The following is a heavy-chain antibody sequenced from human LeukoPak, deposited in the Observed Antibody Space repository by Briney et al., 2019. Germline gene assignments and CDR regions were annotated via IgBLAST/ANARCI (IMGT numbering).Heavy chain of an antibody. CDR1: GFTFSDYD. CDR3: AKEGSNGDFDY. J-gene: IGHJ4*02. V-gene: IGHV3-30*18. Sequence: GGSLRLSCAASGFTFSDYDMHWVRQAPGKGLEWVTVISYDGSNKYYGDSVKGRFTISRDNSKNTLYLKMNSLRAEDTAVYYCAKEGSNGDFDYWGQGTLVTVSS. CDR2: ISYDGSNK. D-gene: IGHD1-26*01.